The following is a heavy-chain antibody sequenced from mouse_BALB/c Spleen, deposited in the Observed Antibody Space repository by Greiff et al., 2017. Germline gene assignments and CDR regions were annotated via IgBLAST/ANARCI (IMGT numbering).Heavy chain of an antibody. CDR2: ISDGGSYT. D-gene: IGHD2-4*01. CDR1: GFTFSDYY. Sequence: EVKLVESGGGLVKPGGSLKLSCAASGFTFSDYYMYWVRQTPEKRLEWVATISDGGSYTYYPDSVKGRFTISRDNAKNNLYLQMSSLKSEDTAMYYCARGYYDYDGYAMDYWGQGTSVTVSS. CDR3: ARGYYDYDGYAMDY. J-gene: IGHJ4*01. V-gene: IGHV5-4*02.